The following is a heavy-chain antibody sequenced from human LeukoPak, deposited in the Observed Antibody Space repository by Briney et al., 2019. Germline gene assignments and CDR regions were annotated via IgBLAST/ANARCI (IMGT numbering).Heavy chain of an antibody. CDR2: INHSGST. J-gene: IGHJ4*02. V-gene: IGHV4-34*01. CDR3: ARDRGPTVVTLDY. CDR1: GGSFSGYY. Sequence: ASETLSPTCAVYGGSFSGYYWSWIRQPPGKGLEWIGEINHSGSTNYNPSLKSRVTISVDTSKNQFSLKLSSVTAADTAVYYCARDRGPTVVTLDYWGQGTLVTVSS. D-gene: IGHD4-23*01.